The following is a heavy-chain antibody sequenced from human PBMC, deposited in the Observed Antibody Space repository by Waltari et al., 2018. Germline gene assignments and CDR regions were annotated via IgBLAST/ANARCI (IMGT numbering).Heavy chain of an antibody. CDR3: ARRNWGWSLPDWYFDL. CDR2: IYYSGST. J-gene: IGHJ2*01. D-gene: IGHD7-27*01. V-gene: IGHV4-59*11. Sequence: QVQLQESGPGLVKPSETLSLTCTVSGGSISSHYWTWIRPPPGKGLEWIGYIYYSGSTNYNPSLKSRVTISVDTSKNQFSLKLSSVTAADTAVYYCARRNWGWSLPDWYFDLWGRGTLVTVSS. CDR1: GGSISSHY.